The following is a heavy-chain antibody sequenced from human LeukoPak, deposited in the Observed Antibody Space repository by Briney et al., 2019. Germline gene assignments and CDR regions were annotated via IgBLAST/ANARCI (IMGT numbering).Heavy chain of an antibody. J-gene: IGHJ6*02. Sequence: GGSLRLSCVASGFTISNYAMSWVRQAPGKGPEWVSVISGSGGSTYYADSVKGRFTISRDNSKDTLYLQMNSLRAEDKAVYYCAKDLGYGSGDFYYYGLDVWGQGTTVTVSS. CDR2: ISGSGGST. CDR3: AKDLGYGSGDFYYYGLDV. CDR1: GFTISNYA. V-gene: IGHV3-23*01. D-gene: IGHD3-10*01.